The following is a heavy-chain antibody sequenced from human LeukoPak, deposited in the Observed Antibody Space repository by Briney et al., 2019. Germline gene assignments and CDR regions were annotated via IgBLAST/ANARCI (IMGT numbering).Heavy chain of an antibody. CDR2: LYSRGSP. J-gene: IGHJ3*02. CDR1: GASISTYY. CDR3: ARLHPNSGEWAFDI. D-gene: IGHD3-3*01. V-gene: IGHV4-59*01. Sequence: PSETLSLTCTVSGASISTYYWSWIRQSPGKGLEWIGYLYSRGSPNYNPSLKRRVTISVDTSKNLFSLTLTSVTAADTAVYYCARLHPNSGEWAFDIWGQGTMVTVSS.